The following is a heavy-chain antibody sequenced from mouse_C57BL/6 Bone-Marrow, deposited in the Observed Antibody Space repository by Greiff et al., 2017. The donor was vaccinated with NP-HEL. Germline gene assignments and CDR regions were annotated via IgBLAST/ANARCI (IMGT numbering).Heavy chain of an antibody. CDR1: GFNIKDTY. Sequence: EVQLQQSGAELVKPGASVKLSCTASGFNIKDTYMHWVRQRPDQGLEWIGRIDPANGKTKYDPRFQGKATVTSDTSTNTANLQLSSLTSEATAVYYCALYRYANNYVMDYWGQGTSVTVSS. V-gene: IGHV14-3*02. CDR2: IDPANGKT. CDR3: ALYRYANNYVMDY. J-gene: IGHJ4*01. D-gene: IGHD2-14*01.